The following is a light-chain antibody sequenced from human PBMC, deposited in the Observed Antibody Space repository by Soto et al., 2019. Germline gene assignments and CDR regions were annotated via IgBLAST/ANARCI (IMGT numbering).Light chain of an antibody. CDR2: GAS. CDR1: QSVSSNF. J-gene: IGKJ2*01. V-gene: IGKV3-20*01. Sequence: EIVLTQSPGTLSLSPGERATLSCRASQSVSSNFLAWYQQKPGQAPRLLIYGASSRATGIPDRFSGSGSGTDFTLTISRLEPEDFAVYYYQQYDSSPRTFGQGTKLEIK. CDR3: QQYDSSPRT.